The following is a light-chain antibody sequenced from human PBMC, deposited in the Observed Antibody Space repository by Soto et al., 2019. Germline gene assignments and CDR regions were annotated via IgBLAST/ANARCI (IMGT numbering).Light chain of an antibody. Sequence: QSVLTQRASVSGSPGQSITISCTGTSSDVGSYNLVSWYQQHPGKVPKLMIYDVSKRPSGVPDRFSGSKSGNTASLTISGLQAEDEADYYCCSYAGSYTYVFGTG. CDR3: CSYAGSYTYV. CDR1: SSDVGSYNL. V-gene: IGLV2-23*02. CDR2: DVS. J-gene: IGLJ1*01.